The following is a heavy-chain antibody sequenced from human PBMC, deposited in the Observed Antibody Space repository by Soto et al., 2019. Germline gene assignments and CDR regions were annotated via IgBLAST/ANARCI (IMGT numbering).Heavy chain of an antibody. Sequence: PSETLSLTCTVSGCSISSYYWSWIRQPPGKGLDWIGYIYYSGSTNYNPSLKSRVTISVDTSKNQFSLKLSSVTAADTAVYYCAREATRITIFGVVTHNWFDPWGQGTLVTVSS. V-gene: IGHV4-59*01. CDR3: AREATRITIFGVVTHNWFDP. D-gene: IGHD3-3*01. CDR2: IYYSGST. J-gene: IGHJ5*02. CDR1: GCSISSYY.